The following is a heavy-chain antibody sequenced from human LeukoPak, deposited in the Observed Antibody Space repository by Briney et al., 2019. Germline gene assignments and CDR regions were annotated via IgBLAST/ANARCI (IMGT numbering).Heavy chain of an antibody. CDR3: AREGLATMIRGVIPY. D-gene: IGHD3-10*01. CDR2: IYYSGNT. Sequence: SETLSLTCTVSGGSVSSGSYYWSWIRQPPGTGLEWIGYIYYSGNTNYNPSLKSRVTISVDTSKNQFSLKLSSVTAADTAVYYSAREGLATMIRGVIPYWGQGTLVTVSS. CDR1: GGSVSSGSYY. J-gene: IGHJ4*02. V-gene: IGHV4-61*01.